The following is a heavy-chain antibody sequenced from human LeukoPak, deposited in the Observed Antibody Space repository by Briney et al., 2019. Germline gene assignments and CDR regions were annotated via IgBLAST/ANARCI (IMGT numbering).Heavy chain of an antibody. CDR3: ARAVAAAVIDY. CDR1: GFAFSSYA. J-gene: IGHJ4*02. V-gene: IGHV3-47*01. D-gene: IGHD6-13*01. CDR2: IGTGGDT. Sequence: PGGSLRLSCAASGFAFSSYALHWVRRAPGKGLEWVSAIGTGGDTYYADSVTGRFTISRDNAKKSLYLHMNSLIAEDMAVYYCARAVAAAVIDYWGQGTLVTVSS.